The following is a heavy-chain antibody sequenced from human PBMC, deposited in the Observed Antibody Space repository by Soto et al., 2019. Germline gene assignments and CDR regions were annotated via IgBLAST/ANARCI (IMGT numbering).Heavy chain of an antibody. CDR3: ARRARTATTNWGAFDI. D-gene: IGHD1-7*01. CDR2: ISYSADKT. J-gene: IGHJ3*02. V-gene: IGHV3-23*01. CDR1: GFTFSNYV. Sequence: LRLSCAASGFTFSNYVMNWVRQAPGKGLEWVSTISYSADKTFYADSVKGRFTISRDSSRDTLFLQMNSLRADDAAVYYCARRARTATTNWGAFDIWGQGTMVTVSS.